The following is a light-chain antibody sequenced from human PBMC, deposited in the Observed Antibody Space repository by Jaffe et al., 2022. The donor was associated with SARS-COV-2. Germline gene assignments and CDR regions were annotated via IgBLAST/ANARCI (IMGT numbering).Light chain of an antibody. CDR1: QSIRTS. J-gene: IGKJ4*01. Sequence: DIQMTQSPSSLSASVGDRVTITCRASQSIRTSLNWYRQKPGKAPELLIFAESTLQSGVPSRFSGSGSGTDFTLTISSLQPDDFATYYCQQTYNKPLTFGGGTKVDIK. V-gene: IGKV1-39*01. CDR2: AES. CDR3: QQTYNKPLT.